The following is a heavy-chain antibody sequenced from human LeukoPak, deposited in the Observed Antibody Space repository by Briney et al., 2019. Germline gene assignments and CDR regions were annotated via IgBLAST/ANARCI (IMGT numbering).Heavy chain of an antibody. V-gene: IGHV1-69*01. J-gene: IGHJ3*02. Sequence: SVKVSCKASGGTFSSYAISWVRQAPGQGLEWMGGIIPIFGTASYAQKFQGRVTITADESTSTAYMELSSLRSEDTAVYYCARDYSSGYSRAHDAFDIWGQGTMVTVSS. CDR1: GGTFSSYA. D-gene: IGHD3-22*01. CDR2: IIPIFGTA. CDR3: ARDYSSGYSRAHDAFDI.